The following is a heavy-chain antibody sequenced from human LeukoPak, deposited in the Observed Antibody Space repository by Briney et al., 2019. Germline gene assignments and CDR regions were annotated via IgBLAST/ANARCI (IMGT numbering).Heavy chain of an antibody. V-gene: IGHV1-69*13. CDR1: GGTFSSYA. Sequence: SVKVSRXASGGTFSSYAISWVRQAPGQGLEWMGGIIPIFGTANYAQKFQGRVTITADESTSTAYMELSSLRSEDTAVYYCARGGRQGRITIFGVVLVPGDYFDYWGQGTLVTVSS. CDR3: ARGGRQGRITIFGVVLVPGDYFDY. CDR2: IIPIFGTA. D-gene: IGHD3-3*01. J-gene: IGHJ4*02.